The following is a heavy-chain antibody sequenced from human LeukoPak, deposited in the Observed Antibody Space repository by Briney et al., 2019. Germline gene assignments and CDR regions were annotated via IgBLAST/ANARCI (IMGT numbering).Heavy chain of an antibody. D-gene: IGHD2-21*01. Sequence: PSEALSLTCTVSGGSISSGDYYWSWIRQPPGKGLEWIGYIYYSGSTYYNPSLKSRVTISVDTSKNQFSLKVNSVTAADTAVYYCARDAVSHMNAMDVWGQGATVTVSS. CDR1: GGSISSGDYY. CDR2: IYYSGST. J-gene: IGHJ6*02. V-gene: IGHV4-30-4*02. CDR3: ARDAVSHMNAMDV.